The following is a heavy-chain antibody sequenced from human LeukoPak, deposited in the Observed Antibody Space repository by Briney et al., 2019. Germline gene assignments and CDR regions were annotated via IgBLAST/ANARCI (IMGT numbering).Heavy chain of an antibody. CDR1: GGSISSSSYY. J-gene: IGHJ5*02. CDR3: AGDRSAANAGGFDP. CDR2: IYYSGST. Sequence: SETLSLTCTVSGGSISSSSYYWGWIRQPPGKGLEWIGSIYYSGSTYYNPSLKSRVTISVDTSKNQFSLKLSSVTAADTAVYYCAGDRSAANAGGFDPWGQGTLVTVSS. V-gene: IGHV4-39*07. D-gene: IGHD3-10*01.